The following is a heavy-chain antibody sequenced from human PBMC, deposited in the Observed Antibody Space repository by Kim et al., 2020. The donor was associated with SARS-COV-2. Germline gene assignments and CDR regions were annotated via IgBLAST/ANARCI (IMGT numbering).Heavy chain of an antibody. CDR3: ARGGAHDYVTVY. V-gene: IGHV3-21*01. Sequence: YYADSVKGRFTISRDNAKNSLYLQMNSLRAEDTAVYYCARGGAHDYVTVYWGQGTLVTVSS. D-gene: IGHD4-17*01. J-gene: IGHJ4*02.